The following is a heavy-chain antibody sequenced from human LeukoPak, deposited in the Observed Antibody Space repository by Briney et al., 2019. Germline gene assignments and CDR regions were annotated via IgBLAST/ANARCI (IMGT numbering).Heavy chain of an antibody. J-gene: IGHJ5*02. V-gene: IGHV1-8*01. CDR3: ARWGCSSTSCYREYNWFDP. D-gene: IGHD2-2*02. Sequence: RASVRVSCKASGYTFITYDINWVRQATGQGLEWMGWMNPNSGNTGYAQRFQGRVTMTTDTSTSTAYMELRSLRSDDTAVYYCARWGCSSTSCYREYNWFDPWGQGTLVTVSS. CDR1: GYTFITYD. CDR2: MNPNSGNT.